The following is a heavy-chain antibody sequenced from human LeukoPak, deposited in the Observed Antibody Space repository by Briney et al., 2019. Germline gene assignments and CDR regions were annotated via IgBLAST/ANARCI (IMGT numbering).Heavy chain of an antibody. J-gene: IGHJ4*02. CDR1: GFTFSSYE. V-gene: IGHV3-48*03. CDR3: ARDVMVVAASLAY. D-gene: IGHD2-15*01. Sequence: GGSLRLSCAASGFTFSSYEMNWVRQAPGKGLEWVSYISSSGSTIYYADSVKGRFTISRDNAKNSLYLQMNSLRAEDTAAYYCARDVMVVAASLAYWGQGTLVTVSS. CDR2: ISSSGSTI.